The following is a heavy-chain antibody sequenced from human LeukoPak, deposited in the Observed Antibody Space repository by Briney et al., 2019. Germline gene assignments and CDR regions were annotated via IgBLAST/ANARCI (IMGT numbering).Heavy chain of an antibody. CDR1: GGSISSSSYY. J-gene: IGHJ4*02. Sequence: PSETLSLTCTVSGGSISSSSYYWGWIRQPPGKGLEWIGSIYYSGSTYYDPSLKRRVTISVDTSKNQFSLKLSSVTAADTAVYYCARVVVIPYYFDYWGQGTLVTVSS. CDR2: IYYSGST. CDR3: ARVVVIPYYFDY. D-gene: IGHD3-22*01. V-gene: IGHV4-39*07.